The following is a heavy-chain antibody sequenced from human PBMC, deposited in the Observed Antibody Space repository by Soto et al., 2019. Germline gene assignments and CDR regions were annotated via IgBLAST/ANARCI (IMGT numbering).Heavy chain of an antibody. CDR2: THHSRGT. CDR3: ARYSAASGTYYFDY. D-gene: IGHD6-13*01. Sequence: QVQLQESGPGLVKPSGTLSLTCAVSGDSIIGTHWWSWVRRPPGKGLEFIGETHHSRGTNYNPSLRSRVTMSLDKSKNQLSLILYSVTAADTGVYYCARYSAASGTYYFDYWGQGTLVTVSS. CDR1: GDSIIGTHW. J-gene: IGHJ4*01. V-gene: IGHV4-4*02.